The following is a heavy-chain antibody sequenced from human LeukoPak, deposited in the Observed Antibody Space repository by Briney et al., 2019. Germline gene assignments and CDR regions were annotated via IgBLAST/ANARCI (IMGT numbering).Heavy chain of an antibody. CDR2: ISGSGIST. V-gene: IGHV3-23*01. CDR1: GFTFSSYA. CDR3: ARGGGWSAIDY. D-gene: IGHD2-15*01. J-gene: IGHJ4*02. Sequence: SGGSLRLSRAASGFTFSSYAMSWVRQAPGKGLVWVSAISGSGISTYYADSVKGRFTISRDNSKNTLYLQMNSLRAEDAAVYYCARGGGWSAIDYWGQGTLVTVSS.